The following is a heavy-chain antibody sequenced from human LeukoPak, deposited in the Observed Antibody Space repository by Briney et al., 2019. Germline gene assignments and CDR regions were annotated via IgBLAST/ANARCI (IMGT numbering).Heavy chain of an antibody. CDR3: ARGGGSGSYAGFDY. D-gene: IGHD3-10*01. V-gene: IGHV4-59*01. CDR1: GGSISSYY. Sequence: SETLSLTCTVSGGSISSYYWSWIRQPPGKGLEWIGYIYYSGSTNYNPSLKSRVTISVDTSKNQFSLKLSAVTAADTAVYYCARGGGSGSYAGFDYWGQGTLVTVSS. J-gene: IGHJ4*02. CDR2: IYYSGST.